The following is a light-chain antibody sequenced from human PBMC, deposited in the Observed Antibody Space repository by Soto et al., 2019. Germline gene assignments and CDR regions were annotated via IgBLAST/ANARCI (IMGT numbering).Light chain of an antibody. V-gene: IGKV3-20*01. CDR2: VAS. J-gene: IGKJ4*01. CDR3: QQYGSSPLT. Sequence: EIVLTQSPGILSLSPGERATLSCRASQSVSSDYLAWFQQKPGQPPRLIIYVASSRASGIPDRFSGSGSGTDFTLTISRLEPEDFAVYHCQQYGSSPLTFGGGTKVEIK. CDR1: QSVSSDY.